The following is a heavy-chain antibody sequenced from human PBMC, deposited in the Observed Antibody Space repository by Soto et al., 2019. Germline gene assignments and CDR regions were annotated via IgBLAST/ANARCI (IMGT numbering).Heavy chain of an antibody. J-gene: IGHJ4*02. Sequence: QVQLQESGPGLVKPSQTLSLTCTVSGGSISSGGYYWSWIRQHPGKGLEWVGNIHYSGSTYYNPSLKSRVSISLDTSMNQFSLKQSSVTAADTAIYYCARGVSGNRGYDPLDYWGQGTLVTVSS. CDR3: ARGVSGNRGYDPLDY. V-gene: IGHV4-31*03. D-gene: IGHD5-12*01. CDR2: IHYSGST. CDR1: GGSISSGGYY.